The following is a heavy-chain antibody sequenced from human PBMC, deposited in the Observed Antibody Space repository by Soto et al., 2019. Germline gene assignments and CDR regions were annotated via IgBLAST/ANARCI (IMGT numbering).Heavy chain of an antibody. CDR1: GFFFNNYA. D-gene: IGHD6-13*01. V-gene: IGHV3-23*01. Sequence: PGGSLRLSCAASGFFFNNYAMTWVRQAPGKGLEWVSAISGSGTDTEYADSVKGRFTISRDNSKNTLYLQMDSLRAEDTAVYYCGKDIPGQLVNGRVDYWGQGTLVTVSS. CDR3: GKDIPGQLVNGRVDY. J-gene: IGHJ4*02. CDR2: ISGSGTDT.